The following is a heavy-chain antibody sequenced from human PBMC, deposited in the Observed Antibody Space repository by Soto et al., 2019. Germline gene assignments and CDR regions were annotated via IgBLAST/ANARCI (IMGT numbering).Heavy chain of an antibody. CDR1: GGTFSSYS. CDR3: ARDGGRHSGGIDY. D-gene: IGHD1-26*01. V-gene: IGHV1-69*13. J-gene: IGHJ4*02. CDR2: IIPIFGTA. Sequence: SVKVSCKXSGGTFSSYSINWVRQAPGQGLEWMGEIIPIFGTANYAQKFQGRVTITADESTSTAYMELSSLRSEDTAVYYCARDGGRHSGGIDYWGQGTLVTVSS.